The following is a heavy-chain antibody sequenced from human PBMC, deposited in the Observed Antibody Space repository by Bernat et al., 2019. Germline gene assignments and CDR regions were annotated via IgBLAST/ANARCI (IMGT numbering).Heavy chain of an antibody. Sequence: QVQLVQSGAEVKKPGASVKVSCKASGYTFTSYGISWVRQAPGQGLEWMGWMNPNSGNTGFAQKFQGRVTMTRNTSISTAFMELSSLRSEDTAVYYCARGKNSGNYYIDYWGQGTLVTVSS. CDR1: GYTFTSYG. J-gene: IGHJ4*02. D-gene: IGHD1-26*01. CDR2: MNPNSGNT. V-gene: IGHV1-8*02. CDR3: ARGKNSGNYYIDY.